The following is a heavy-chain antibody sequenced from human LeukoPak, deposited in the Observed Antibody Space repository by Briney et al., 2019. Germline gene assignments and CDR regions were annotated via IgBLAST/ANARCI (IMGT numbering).Heavy chain of an antibody. D-gene: IGHD6-19*01. Sequence: SQTLSLTCAISGDSVSSNSAAWNWIRQSPSRGLEWLGRTYYRSKWYNDYAVSVKSRITINPDTSKNQFSLQLNSVTPEDTAVYYRARDSGIAVAAHHYYYGMDVWGQGTTVTVSS. CDR2: TYYRSKWYN. CDR3: ARDSGIAVAAHHYYYGMDV. V-gene: IGHV6-1*01. J-gene: IGHJ6*02. CDR1: GDSVSSNSAA.